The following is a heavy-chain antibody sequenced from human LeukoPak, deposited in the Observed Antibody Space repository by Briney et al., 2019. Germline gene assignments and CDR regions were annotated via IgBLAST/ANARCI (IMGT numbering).Heavy chain of an antibody. Sequence: GGSLRLSCAASGFTFSDYWMTWVRQAPGKGLEWVANIRQVGSEKYHVDSVKGRFTISRDNAKNSVYLQMNSLRAEDTAVYYCARISCSRSSCYGVYDYWGQGSLVTVSS. J-gene: IGHJ4*02. V-gene: IGHV3-7*01. CDR1: GFTFSDYW. D-gene: IGHD2-15*01. CDR2: IRQVGSEK. CDR3: ARISCSRSSCYGVYDY.